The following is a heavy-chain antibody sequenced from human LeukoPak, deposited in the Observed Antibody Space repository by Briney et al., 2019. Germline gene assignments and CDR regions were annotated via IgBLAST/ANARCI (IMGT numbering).Heavy chain of an antibody. V-gene: IGHV3-23*01. Sequence: GGSLRLSCEASGFSFSSSWMTWVRQAPGKGLEWVSAISGSGGSTYYADSVKGRFTISRDNSKHTLYLQMNSLRAEDTAVYYCAKTYGSSWYEGGYWGQGTLVTVSS. CDR3: AKTYGSSWYEGGY. J-gene: IGHJ4*02. CDR1: GFSFSSSW. CDR2: ISGSGGST. D-gene: IGHD6-13*01.